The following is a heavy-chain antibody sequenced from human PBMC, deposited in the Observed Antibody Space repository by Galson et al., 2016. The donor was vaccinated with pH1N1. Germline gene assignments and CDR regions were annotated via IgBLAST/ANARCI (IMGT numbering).Heavy chain of an antibody. CDR1: NHTFTAYS. J-gene: IGHJ2*01. CDR2: ISGYNGEA. Sequence: SVKVSCKASNHTFTAYSISWVRQAPGQGLEWMAWISGYNGEAKYAQKLQGRVTMTTDTSENTAYMELRGFRSDDTVVYYCARHRSCWARALTYWYFDLWGRGTLVTVSS. D-gene: IGHD6-19*01. CDR3: ARHRSCWARALTYWYFDL. V-gene: IGHV1-18*01.